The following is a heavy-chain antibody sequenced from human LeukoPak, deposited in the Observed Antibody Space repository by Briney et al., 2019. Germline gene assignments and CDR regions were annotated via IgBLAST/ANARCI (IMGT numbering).Heavy chain of an antibody. CDR3: ARRGSSYGDFDY. J-gene: IGHJ4*02. D-gene: IGHD5-18*01. Sequence: SETLSLTCTVSGGSISNYYWSWIRQPPGKGLEWIGYIYYSGSTNYNPSLKSRVTISVDTSRKQFSLKLSSVTAADTAVYYRARRGSSYGDFDYWGQGALVTVSS. CDR1: GGSISNYY. V-gene: IGHV4-59*08. CDR2: IYYSGST.